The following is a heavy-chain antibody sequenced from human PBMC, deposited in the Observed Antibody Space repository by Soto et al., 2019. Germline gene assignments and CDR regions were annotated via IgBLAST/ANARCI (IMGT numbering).Heavy chain of an antibody. J-gene: IGHJ4*02. Sequence: QVQLVEPGGGVVQSGRSLRLSCAASGFTFSNYAMHWVRQAPGKGLEWVAVIVNDGNSKYYADSVKGRFTISRDNSKNTLYLQMNSLRGEDTALYYCTREDYWGQGTLVTVSS. CDR1: GFTFSNYA. V-gene: IGHV3-30-3*01. CDR2: IVNDGNSK. CDR3: TREDY.